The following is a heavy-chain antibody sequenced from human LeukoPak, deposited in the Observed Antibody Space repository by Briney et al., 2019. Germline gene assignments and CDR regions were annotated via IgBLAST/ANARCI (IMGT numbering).Heavy chain of an antibody. V-gene: IGHV1-18*01. Sequence: ASVKVSCKASGYTFTSYGISWVRQAPGQGLEWMGWISAYNGNTNYAQKLQGRVTMTTDTSTSTAYMELRSLRSDDTAVYYCARVGGGDYFGRPPVDYFDYWGQGTLATVSS. J-gene: IGHJ4*02. D-gene: IGHD4-17*01. CDR1: GYTFTSYG. CDR2: ISAYNGNT. CDR3: ARVGGGDYFGRPPVDYFDY.